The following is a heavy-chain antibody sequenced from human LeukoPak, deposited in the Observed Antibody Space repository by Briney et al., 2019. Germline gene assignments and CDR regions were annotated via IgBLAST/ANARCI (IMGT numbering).Heavy chain of an antibody. CDR2: IYYRGTT. CDR1: GGSISRYY. Sequence: SETLSLTCTVSGGSISRYYWSWIRQPPGKGLEGIGDIYYRGTTSYNASLKSRVTISVDTSKNQFSLKLTSVTAADTAVYYCARHREYYESSGYGTSFDYWGQGTLVTVSS. V-gene: IGHV4-59*01. D-gene: IGHD3-22*01. CDR3: ARHREYYESSGYGTSFDY. J-gene: IGHJ4*02.